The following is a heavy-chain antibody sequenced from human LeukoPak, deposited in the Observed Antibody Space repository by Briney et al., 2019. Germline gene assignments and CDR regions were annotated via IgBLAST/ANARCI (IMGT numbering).Heavy chain of an antibody. CDR3: ARDGLVLRYFDWLSLFDY. Sequence: GGSLRLSCAASGFTFSSYSMNWVRQAPGKGLEWVSSISSSSSYIYYADSVKGRFTISRDNAKNSLYLQMNSLRAEDTAVYYCARDGLVLRYFDWLSLFDYWGQGTLVTVSS. V-gene: IGHV3-21*01. CDR2: ISSSSSYI. J-gene: IGHJ4*02. D-gene: IGHD3-9*01. CDR1: GFTFSSYS.